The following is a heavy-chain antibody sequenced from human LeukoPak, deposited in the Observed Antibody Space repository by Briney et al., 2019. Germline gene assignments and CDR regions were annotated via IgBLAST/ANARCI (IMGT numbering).Heavy chain of an antibody. CDR3: ARPRYRGYYDSSGYYLDY. Sequence: SVKVSCKASGGTFSSYAISWVRQAPGQGLEWMGGIIPILGTANYAQKFQGRVTITADESTSTAYMELGSLRSEDTAVYYCARPRYRGYYDSSGYYLDYWGQGTLVTVSS. CDR2: IIPILGTA. D-gene: IGHD3-22*01. J-gene: IGHJ4*02. CDR1: GGTFSSYA. V-gene: IGHV1-69*13.